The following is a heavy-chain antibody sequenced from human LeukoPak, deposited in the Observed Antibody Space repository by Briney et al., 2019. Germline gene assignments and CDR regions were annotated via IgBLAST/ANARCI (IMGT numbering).Heavy chain of an antibody. D-gene: IGHD3-3*01. J-gene: IGHJ4*02. CDR2: ISSSGSTI. V-gene: IGHV3-11*01. CDR1: GFTFSDYY. Sequence: PGGSLRLSCAVSGFTFSDYYMSWIHQAPGKGLGWVSYISSSGSTIYYADSVEGRFTISRDNAKNSLYLQMNSLRAEDTALYYCAKDTVIFGVVNGFDYWGQGTLVTVSS. CDR3: AKDTVIFGVVNGFDY.